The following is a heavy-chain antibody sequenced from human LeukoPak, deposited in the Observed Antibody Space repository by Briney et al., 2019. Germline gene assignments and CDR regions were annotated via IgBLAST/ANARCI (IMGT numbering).Heavy chain of an antibody. V-gene: IGHV3-7*01. Sequence: PGGSLRLSCAASGFTFNNYIMNWVRQAPGKGLEWVANIKQDGSEKYYVDSVKGRFTISRDNAKNSLYLQMNSLGAEDTAVYYCARGPNGGQSWRYYFDYWGQGTLVTVSS. CDR3: ARGPNGGQSWRYYFDY. CDR1: GFTFNNYI. D-gene: IGHD4-23*01. J-gene: IGHJ4*02. CDR2: IKQDGSEK.